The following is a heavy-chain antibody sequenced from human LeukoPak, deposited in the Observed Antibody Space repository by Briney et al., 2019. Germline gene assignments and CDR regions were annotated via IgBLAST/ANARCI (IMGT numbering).Heavy chain of an antibody. J-gene: IGHJ4*02. CDR3: ARDRLHYGEYEKTLDY. D-gene: IGHD4-17*01. V-gene: IGHV3-48*01. CDR2: ITYSSSTI. CDR1: GFTFSSYS. Sequence: GGSLRLSCAASGFTFSSYSMTWVRQAPGKGLEWVSYITYSSSTIYYADSVKGRFTISRDNAKNSLYLQMNSLRVDDTAVYYSARDRLHYGEYEKTLDYWGQGTLVTVSS.